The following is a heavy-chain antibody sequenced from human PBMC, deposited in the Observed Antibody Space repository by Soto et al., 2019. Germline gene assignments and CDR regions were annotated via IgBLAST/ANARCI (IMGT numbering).Heavy chain of an antibody. J-gene: IGHJ5*02. D-gene: IGHD6-13*01. CDR3: ARRGYSSTLDP. CDR1: GGSISSSSYY. V-gene: IGHV4-39*01. Sequence: SETLSLTCTVSGGSISSSSYYWGWIRQPPGKGLEWIGNIYYSGSTNYNPSLKSRVTISVDTSKNQFSLKLSSVTAADTAVYYCARRGYSSTLDPWGQGTLVTVSS. CDR2: IYYSGST.